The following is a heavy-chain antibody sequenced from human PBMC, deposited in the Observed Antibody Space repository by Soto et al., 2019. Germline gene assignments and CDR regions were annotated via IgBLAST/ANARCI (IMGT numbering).Heavy chain of an antibody. Sequence: PSETLSLTCTVSGGSISSYYWSWIRQPPGKGLEWIGYIYYSGSTNYNPSLKSRVTISVDTSKNQFSLKLSSVTAADTAVYYCARAPTPTYYYDSSGYPHFDYWGQGTLVTVS. CDR1: GGSISSYY. V-gene: IGHV4-59*01. CDR2: IYYSGST. D-gene: IGHD3-22*01. J-gene: IGHJ4*02. CDR3: ARAPTPTYYYDSSGYPHFDY.